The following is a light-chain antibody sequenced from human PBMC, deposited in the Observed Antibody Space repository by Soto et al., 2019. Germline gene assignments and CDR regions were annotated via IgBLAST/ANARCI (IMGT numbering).Light chain of an antibody. CDR1: QDISNY. V-gene: IGKV1-33*01. CDR2: DAS. Sequence: DIQMTQSPSSLSASVGDRVTITRQASQDISNYLNWYQQKPGKAPKLLIYDASNLETGVPSRFSGSGSGTDFTFTISSLQPEDIATYYCQQYDNLPSTFGQGTKLEIK. CDR3: QQYDNLPST. J-gene: IGKJ2*01.